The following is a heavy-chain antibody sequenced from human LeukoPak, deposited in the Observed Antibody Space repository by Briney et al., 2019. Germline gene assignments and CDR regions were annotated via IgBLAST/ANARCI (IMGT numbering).Heavy chain of an antibody. D-gene: IGHD3-10*01. CDR3: ARLAYYDGSGSYYSP. CDR2: IKQDGSEK. CDR1: GFTFSSYW. Sequence: GGSLRLSCAASGFTFSSYWMSWVRQAPGKGLEWVANIKQDGSEKYYVDSVKGRFTISRDNAKNSLYLQMNSLRAENTAVYYCARLAYYDGSGSYYSPWGQGTLVTVSS. J-gene: IGHJ5*02. V-gene: IGHV3-7*01.